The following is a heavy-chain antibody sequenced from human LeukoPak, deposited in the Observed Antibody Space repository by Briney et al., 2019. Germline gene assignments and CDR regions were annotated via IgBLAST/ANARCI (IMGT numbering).Heavy chain of an antibody. V-gene: IGHV4-39*01. D-gene: IGHD3-10*01. CDR2: FYYSGST. Sequence: PSETLSLTCTVSGGSISSSSYYWGWIRQPPGKGLGGLGRFYYSGSTYYNPSLKSRVTISVDTSKNQFSLKLSSVTAADTAVYYCASPLLWFGELRQNYYYYMDVWGKGTTVTVSS. CDR3: ASPLLWFGELRQNYYYYMDV. J-gene: IGHJ6*03. CDR1: GGSISSSSYY.